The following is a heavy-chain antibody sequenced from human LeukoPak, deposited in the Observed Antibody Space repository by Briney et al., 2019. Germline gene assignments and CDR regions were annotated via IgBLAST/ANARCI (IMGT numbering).Heavy chain of an antibody. CDR2: IYYSGST. V-gene: IGHV4-39*07. CDR1: GGSVSSSSYY. CDR3: ARRYTGPSRWFDP. Sequence: PSETLSLTCTVSGGSVSSSSYYWGWIRQPPGRGLEWIGSIYYSGSTYYNPSLKSRVTISVDTSKSQFSLKLSSVTAADTAVYYCARRYTGPSRWFDPWGQGTLVTVSS. D-gene: IGHD1-14*01. J-gene: IGHJ5*02.